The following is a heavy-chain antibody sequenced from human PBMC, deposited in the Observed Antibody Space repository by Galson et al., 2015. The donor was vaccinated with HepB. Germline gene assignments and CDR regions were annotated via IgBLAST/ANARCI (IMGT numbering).Heavy chain of an antibody. D-gene: IGHD3-22*01. J-gene: IGHJ4*02. CDR3: AKGTMIVVVIPFDY. Sequence: SLRLSCAASGFIFSTYDMCWVRQAPGRGLEWISSISGSGRRTYYADSVKGRFTVSRDNSKNTLYLQMNSLRAEDTAVYYCAKGTMIVVVIPFDYWGQGTLVTVSS. V-gene: IGHV3-23*01. CDR1: GFIFSTYD. CDR2: ISGSGRRT.